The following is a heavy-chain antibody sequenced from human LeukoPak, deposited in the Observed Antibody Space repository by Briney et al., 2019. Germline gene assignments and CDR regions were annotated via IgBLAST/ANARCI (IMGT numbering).Heavy chain of an antibody. CDR2: IYHSGST. Sequence: SETLSLTCTVSGYSISSGYYWGWIRQPPGKGLEWIGSIYHSGSTHYNPSLKSRVTISVDTSKKQFSLKVRSVTAADTAVYYCARKEGGQLVNTRRWFDPWGQGTLVTVSS. CDR3: ARKEGGQLVNTRRWFDP. CDR1: GYSISSGYY. J-gene: IGHJ5*02. D-gene: IGHD6-13*01. V-gene: IGHV4-38-2*02.